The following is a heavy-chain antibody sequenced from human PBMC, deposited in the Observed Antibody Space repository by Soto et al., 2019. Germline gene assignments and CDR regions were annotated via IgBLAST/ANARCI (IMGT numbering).Heavy chain of an antibody. V-gene: IGHV3-23*01. Sequence: EVQLLESGGALVQSGGSLRLSCAASGFTFSNSGMTWVRQAPGGGPEWVSSISGSGINTYYAVSVRVRFTISRDNSKNTLYLLMKSRRSEDTAVYYCTKDRRSTGNYVYFDYLVHRTLVTGSP. CDR1: GFTFSNSG. CDR2: ISGSGINT. D-gene: IGHD1-7*01. CDR3: TKDRRSTGNYVYFDY. J-gene: IGHJ4*01.